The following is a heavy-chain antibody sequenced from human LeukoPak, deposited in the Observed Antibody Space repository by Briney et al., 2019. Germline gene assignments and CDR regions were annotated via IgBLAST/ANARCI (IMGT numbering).Heavy chain of an antibody. J-gene: IGHJ4*02. CDR2: MNPNSGNT. Sequence: ASVKVSCKASGYTSTSYDINWVRQATGQGLEWMGWMNPNSGNTGYAQKFQGRVTMTRNTSISTAYMELSSLRSEDTAVYYCARGQLLAGVVVIPGIDYWGQGTLVTVSS. CDR3: ARGQLLAGVVVIPGIDY. CDR1: GYTSTSYD. D-gene: IGHD3-22*01. V-gene: IGHV1-8*01.